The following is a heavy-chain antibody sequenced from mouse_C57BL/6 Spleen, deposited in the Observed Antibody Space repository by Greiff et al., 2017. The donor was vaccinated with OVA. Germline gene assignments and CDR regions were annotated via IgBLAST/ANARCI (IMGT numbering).Heavy chain of an antibody. CDR1: GYSFTTSC. J-gene: IGHJ3*01. CDR3: ASLNGEGFAY. Sequence: VQLQPPGAALFRPGSSVTLSCSSSGYSFTTSCLVLVLHSPGQCLALIGNLYPSDSETHYNQKFKDKATLTVDKSSSTAYMQLSILTSEDSAVYYGASLNGEGFAYWGQGTLVTVSA. CDR2: LYPSDSET. V-gene: IGHV1-61*01.